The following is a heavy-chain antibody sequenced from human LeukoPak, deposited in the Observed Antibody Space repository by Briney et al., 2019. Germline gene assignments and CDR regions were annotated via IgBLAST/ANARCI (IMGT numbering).Heavy chain of an antibody. J-gene: IGHJ4*02. V-gene: IGHV3-7*01. CDR1: GFTFSSYW. D-gene: IGHD7-27*01. Sequence: GGSLRLSCAASGFTFSSYWMNWVRQAPGKGLEWEANIKQDGSEKYYVDSVKGRFSISRDNAKNSLYLQMDSLRAEDTAVYYCARDFNWGIFDYWGQGILVTVSS. CDR2: IKQDGSEK. CDR3: ARDFNWGIFDY.